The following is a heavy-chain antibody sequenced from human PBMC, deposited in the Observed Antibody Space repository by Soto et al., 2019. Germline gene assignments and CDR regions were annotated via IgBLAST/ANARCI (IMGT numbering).Heavy chain of an antibody. CDR1: GGTFSSYA. J-gene: IGHJ4*02. CDR2: IIPIFGTA. D-gene: IGHD3-3*01. V-gene: IGHV1-69*01. CDR3: ARVRKYYDFWSGYYTWEGLDY. Sequence: QVQLVQSGAEVKKPGSSVKVSCKASGGTFSSYAISWVRQAPGQGLEWMGGIIPIFGTANYAQKFQGRVTITADESTSTAYMELSSLRSEDTAVYYCARVRKYYDFWSGYYTWEGLDYWGQGTLVTVSS.